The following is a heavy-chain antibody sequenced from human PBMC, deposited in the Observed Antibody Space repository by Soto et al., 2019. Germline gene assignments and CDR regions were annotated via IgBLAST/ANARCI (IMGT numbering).Heavy chain of an antibody. CDR2: IYYSGST. CDR1: GGSISSSSYY. CDR3: ARNSYGDYDYYGMDV. D-gene: IGHD4-17*01. J-gene: IGHJ6*02. Sequence: QLQLQESGPGLVKPSETLSLTCTVSGGSISSSSYYWGWIRQPPGKGLEWIGGIYYSGSTYYNPSLKSRVTISVDTSKNQFSLKLSSVTAADTAVYYCARNSYGDYDYYGMDVWGQGTTVTVSS. V-gene: IGHV4-39*01.